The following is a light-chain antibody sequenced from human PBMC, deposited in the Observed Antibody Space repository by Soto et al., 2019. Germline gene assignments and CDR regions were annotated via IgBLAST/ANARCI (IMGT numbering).Light chain of an antibody. CDR2: WAS. J-gene: IGKJ2*01. V-gene: IGKV4-1*01. CDR1: QSVLYSSNNKTY. Sequence: DIVMTQSPDSLAVSLGERATINCKSSQSVLYSSNNKTYLAWYQQKPGQPPKLLIYWASTRESGVPDRFSGSGSGTDFTLTISSLQAEDVAVYYCQQYYSTSNTFGQGTKLEIK. CDR3: QQYYSTSNT.